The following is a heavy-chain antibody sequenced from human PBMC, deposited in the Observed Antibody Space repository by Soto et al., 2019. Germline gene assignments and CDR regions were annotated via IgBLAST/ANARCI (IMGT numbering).Heavy chain of an antibody. J-gene: IGHJ5*02. D-gene: IGHD2-2*01. V-gene: IGHV4-4*02. CDR1: GGSISSSNW. CDR2: IYHSGST. Sequence: SETLSLTCAVSGGSISSSNWWSWVRQPPGKGLEWIGEIYHSGSTNYNPSLKSRVTISVDKSKNQFSLKLSSVTAADTAVYYCARRWGGAIVPAPFDPWGQGTLVTVSS. CDR3: ARRWGGAIVPAPFDP.